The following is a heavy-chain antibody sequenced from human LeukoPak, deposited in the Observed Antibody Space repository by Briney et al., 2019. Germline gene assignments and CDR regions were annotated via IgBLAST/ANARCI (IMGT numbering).Heavy chain of an antibody. V-gene: IGHV1-8*01. CDR2: VGPNSGST. Sequence: ASVKVSCKASGYNFNIYEMNWLRQANGQGLEWMGWVGPNSGSTVYAQKFQGRVTMTRDTSINTAYMELNSLISGDTAVYYCARGTLFSSGEILLWGQGTLVTVTS. CDR3: ARGTLFSSGEILL. D-gene: IGHD6-19*01. J-gene: IGHJ4*02. CDR1: GYNFNIYE.